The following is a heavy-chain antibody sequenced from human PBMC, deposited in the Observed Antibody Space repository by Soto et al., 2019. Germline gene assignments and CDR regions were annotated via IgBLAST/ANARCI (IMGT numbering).Heavy chain of an antibody. D-gene: IGHD6-6*01. Sequence: ASVKVSCKASGYTFTGYYMHWVRQAPGQGLEWMGWINPNSGGTNYAQKFQGRGTMTRDTSITTAYMELSRLRSDDTAVYYCARDHSSSSSLYYYYYGMDAWGQGTTVTVSS. CDR2: INPNSGGT. CDR1: GYTFTGYY. CDR3: ARDHSSSSSLYYYYYGMDA. V-gene: IGHV1-2*02. J-gene: IGHJ6*02.